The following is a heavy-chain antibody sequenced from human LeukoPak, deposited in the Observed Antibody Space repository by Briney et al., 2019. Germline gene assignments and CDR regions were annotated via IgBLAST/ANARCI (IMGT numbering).Heavy chain of an antibody. Sequence: SETLSLTCTVSGDSISSSDYYWGWLRPPPGKGQEWVGIINNSGTTHYNSSLKSRVTISVDTSKNQFSLKLSSVTAADTAVFYCARTGYCSGGNCVNWFDPWGQGTLVTVSS. CDR1: GDSISSSDYY. D-gene: IGHD2-15*01. V-gene: IGHV4-39*01. CDR2: INNSGTT. J-gene: IGHJ5*02. CDR3: ARTGYCSGGNCVNWFDP.